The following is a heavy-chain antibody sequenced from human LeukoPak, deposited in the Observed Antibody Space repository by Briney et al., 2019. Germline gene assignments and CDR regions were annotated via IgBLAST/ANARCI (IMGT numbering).Heavy chain of an antibody. D-gene: IGHD4/OR15-4a*01. CDR1: EFTFSSYW. V-gene: IGHV3-7*01. J-gene: IGHJ4*02. CDR2: IKQDGSEK. Sequence: GGSLRLSCAASEFTFSSYWMSWVRQAPGKGLEWVASIKQDGSEKYYVDSVKGRVTISRVNAKNSLYLQMNSLRAEDTAVYYCARVFGAGYSDYWGQGTLVTVSS. CDR3: ARVFGAGYSDY.